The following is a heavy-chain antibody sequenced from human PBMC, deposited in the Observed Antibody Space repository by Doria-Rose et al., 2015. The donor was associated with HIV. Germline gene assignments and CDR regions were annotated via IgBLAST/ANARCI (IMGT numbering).Heavy chain of an antibody. CDR3: ARGHDFWSVAH. CDR2: IYYSGST. CDR1: GGSISSSSYY. Sequence: QLQESGPGLVKPSETLSLTCSVSGGSISSSSYYWGWIRQPPGKGLESIGSIYYSGSTYYNPSLKSRVTISVDTSKNQFSLRLTSVTAADTAVYYCARGHDFWSVAHWGQGTLVTVSS. D-gene: IGHD3-3*01. J-gene: IGHJ4*02. V-gene: IGHV4-39*07.